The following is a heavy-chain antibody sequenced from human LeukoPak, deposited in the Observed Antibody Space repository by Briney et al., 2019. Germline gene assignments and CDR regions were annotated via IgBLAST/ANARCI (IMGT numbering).Heavy chain of an antibody. CDR3: AKHHPPGGNRTGAFDY. Sequence: PGGSLRLSCAASGFTFSSYCMHWVRQAPGKGLEWVAFIRYDGSNKYYADSVKGRFTISRDNSKNTLSLQMNSLRAEDTAVYYCAKHHPPGGNRTGAFDYWGQGTLVTVSS. CDR1: GFTFSSYC. J-gene: IGHJ4*02. CDR2: IRYDGSNK. V-gene: IGHV3-30*02. D-gene: IGHD4-23*01.